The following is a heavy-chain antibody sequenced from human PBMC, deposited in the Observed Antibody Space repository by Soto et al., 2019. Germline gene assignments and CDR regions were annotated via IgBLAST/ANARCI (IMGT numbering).Heavy chain of an antibody. J-gene: IGHJ4*02. V-gene: IGHV1-18*01. D-gene: IGHD3-10*01. CDR2: ISAFNGKT. Sequence: ASVKVSCKASGYTFNIYGINWVRQAPGQGLEWMGWISAFNGKTNYAQNVQGRVTMTTDTSTSTAYVELRSLRSDDTAVYYCARNGRGELLWFVELWYWGQGTLVTVSS. CDR1: GYTFNIYG. CDR3: ARNGRGELLWFVELWY.